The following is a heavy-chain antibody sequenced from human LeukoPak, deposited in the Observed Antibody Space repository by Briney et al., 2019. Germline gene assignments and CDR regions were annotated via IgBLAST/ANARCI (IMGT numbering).Heavy chain of an antibody. CDR2: IKQDGSEK. CDR3: ARHPNYGSEDY. J-gene: IGHJ4*02. CDR1: GFTFSSYW. Sequence: GGSLRLSCAASGFTFSSYWMSWVRQAPGKGLEWVANIKQDGSEKYYVDSVEGRFTISRDNAKNSLYLQMNSLRAEDTAVYYCARHPNYGSEDYWGQGTLVTVSS. D-gene: IGHD3-10*01. V-gene: IGHV3-7*01.